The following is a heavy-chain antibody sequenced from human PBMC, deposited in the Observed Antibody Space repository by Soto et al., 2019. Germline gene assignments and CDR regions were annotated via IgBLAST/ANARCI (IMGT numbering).Heavy chain of an antibody. CDR1: GGSISSINW. V-gene: IGHV4-4*02. CDR2: IHHRGSI. CDR3: ARVTESDAFDI. Sequence: PTETLSLTCAVSGGSISSINWWSWVRQPPGKGLEWIGEIHHRGSINYSPSLSSRLTISVDKSKNQFSLNLSSVTAADTAVYYCARVTESDAFDIWGQGTMVT. J-gene: IGHJ3*02.